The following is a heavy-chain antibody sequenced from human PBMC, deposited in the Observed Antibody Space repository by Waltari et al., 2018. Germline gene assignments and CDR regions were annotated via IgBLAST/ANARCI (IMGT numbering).Heavy chain of an antibody. V-gene: IGHV4-59*01. D-gene: IGHD4-17*01. Sequence: QVQLQESGPGLVKPSETLSLTCTVSGGSISSYYWSWIRQPPGKGLEWIGYIYYSGNTNYNPSLKSRVTISVDTSKNQFSLKLSSVTAADTAVYYCARGTVTTDYYYYYGMDVWGQGTTVTVSS. J-gene: IGHJ6*02. CDR2: IYYSGNT. CDR3: ARGTVTTDYYYYYGMDV. CDR1: GGSISSYY.